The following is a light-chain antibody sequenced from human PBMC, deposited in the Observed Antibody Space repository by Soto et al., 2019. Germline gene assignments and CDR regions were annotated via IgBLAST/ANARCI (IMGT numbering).Light chain of an antibody. J-gene: IGKJ2*01. CDR2: AAS. Sequence: DVQLTQSPSFMSLSSGDRVTITCRASQSISSYLNWYQQKPGKAPKLLIYAASSLQSGVPSRFSGSGSGTDFTLTISSLQPEDFATYYCQQSYSTPYTFGQGTKVDI. CDR3: QQSYSTPYT. V-gene: IGKV1-39*01. CDR1: QSISSY.